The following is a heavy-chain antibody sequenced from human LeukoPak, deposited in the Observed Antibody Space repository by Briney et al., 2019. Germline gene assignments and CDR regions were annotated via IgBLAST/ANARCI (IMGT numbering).Heavy chain of an antibody. J-gene: IGHJ4*02. CDR2: IYYSGST. CDR3: ARDYGSGWQVDY. D-gene: IGHD6-19*01. V-gene: IGHV4-31*03. CDR1: GGSISSGGYY. Sequence: PSETLSLTCTVSGGSISSGGYYWSWIRQHPGKGLEWIGYIYYSGSTYYNPSLKSRVTISVDTSKNQFSLKLSSVTAADTAVYYCARDYGSGWQVDYWGQGTLVTVSS.